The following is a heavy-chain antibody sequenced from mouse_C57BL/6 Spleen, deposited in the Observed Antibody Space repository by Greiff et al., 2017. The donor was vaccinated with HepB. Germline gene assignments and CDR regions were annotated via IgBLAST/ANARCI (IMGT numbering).Heavy chain of an antibody. CDR1: GYAFSSSW. J-gene: IGHJ2*01. D-gene: IGHD1-1*01. CDR3: ARHYGSLDY. V-gene: IGHV1-82*01. Sequence: VKLQESGPELVKPGASVKISCKASGYAFSSSWMNWVKQRPGKGLEWIGRIYPGDGDTNYNGKFKGKATLTADKSSSTAYMQLSSLTSEDSAVYFCARHYGSLDYWGQGTTLTVSS. CDR2: IYPGDGDT.